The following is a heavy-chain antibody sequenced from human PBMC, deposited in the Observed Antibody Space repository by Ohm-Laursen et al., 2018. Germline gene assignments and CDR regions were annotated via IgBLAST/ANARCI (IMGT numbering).Heavy chain of an antibody. CDR1: GFTFSNFG. Sequence: SLRLSCTAPGFTFSNFGMHWVRQAPGKGLEWVAVISYDGSNKYYADSVKGRFTISRDNSKNTLYLQMNSLRAEDTAVYYCAKDQAYCGGDCYSYWGQGTLVTVSS. V-gene: IGHV3-30*18. CDR3: AKDQAYCGGDCYSY. CDR2: ISYDGSNK. J-gene: IGHJ4*02. D-gene: IGHD2-21*02.